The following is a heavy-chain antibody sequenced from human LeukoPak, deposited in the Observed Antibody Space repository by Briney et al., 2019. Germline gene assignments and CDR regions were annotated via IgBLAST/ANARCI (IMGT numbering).Heavy chain of an antibody. CDR3: AKALSSFMDV. CDR2: ISGSGGST. Sequence: GGSLRLSCAASGFTFSSYSMSWVRQAPGKGLEWVSAISGSGGSTYYADSVKGRFTISRDNSKNTLYLQRNSLRAEDTAVYYCAKALSSFMDVWGQGTTVTVSS. D-gene: IGHD6-6*01. CDR1: GFTFSSYS. V-gene: IGHV3-23*01. J-gene: IGHJ6*02.